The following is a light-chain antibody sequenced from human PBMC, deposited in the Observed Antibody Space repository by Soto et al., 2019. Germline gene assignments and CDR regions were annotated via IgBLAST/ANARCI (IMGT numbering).Light chain of an antibody. CDR3: ETWDGNTRV. CDR1: SGHSSYI. Sequence: QPVLTQSSSASASLGSSVKLTCTLSSGHSSYIIAWHQQQPGKAPRYLMKLEGSGSYNKGSGVPDRFSGSSSGADRYLTISNPPFEDEADYYCETWDGNTRVFGGGTKVTVL. V-gene: IGLV4-60*02. J-gene: IGLJ3*02. CDR2: LEGSGSY.